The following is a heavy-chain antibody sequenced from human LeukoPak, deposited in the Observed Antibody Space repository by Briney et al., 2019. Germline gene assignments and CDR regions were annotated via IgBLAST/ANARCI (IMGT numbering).Heavy chain of an antibody. CDR1: GFSFSSYW. CDR2: ISSDASTT. J-gene: IGHJ4*02. V-gene: IGHV3-74*01. D-gene: IGHD5-24*01. CDR3: AMLAKMATIDDFDY. Sequence: GGSLRLSCAASGFSFSSYWMHWVRQAPGKGLVWVSRISSDASTTNYADSVKCRFTISRDNAKNTLYLQMNSLRAEDTAMYYCAMLAKMATIDDFDYWGQGTLVTVSS.